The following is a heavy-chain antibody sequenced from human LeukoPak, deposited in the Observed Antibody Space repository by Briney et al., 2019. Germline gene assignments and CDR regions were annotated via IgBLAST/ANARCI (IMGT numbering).Heavy chain of an antibody. CDR2: ISYDGSNK. CDR3: AKAQRRYCSSTSCSYFDY. V-gene: IGHV3-33*06. CDR1: GFTFSSYG. Sequence: GGSLRLSCAASGFTFSSYGMHWVRQAPGKGLEWVAVISYDGSNKYYADSEKGRFTISRDNSKNTLYLQMNSLRAEDTAVYYCAKAQRRYCSSTSCSYFDYWGQGTLVTVSS. D-gene: IGHD2-2*01. J-gene: IGHJ4*02.